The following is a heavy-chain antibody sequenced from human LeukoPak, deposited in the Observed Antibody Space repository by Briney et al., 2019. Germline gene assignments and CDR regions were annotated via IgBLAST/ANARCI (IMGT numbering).Heavy chain of an antibody. CDR1: GFTVSSNY. V-gene: IGHV3-66*01. Sequence: PGGSLRLSCAASGFTVSSNYMSWVRQAPGKGLEWVSVIYSGGSTYYADSVKGRFTISRDNSKNTLYLQMNSLRAEDTAVYYCAREVSIVVVPAAPPSYMDVWGKGTTVTVSS. D-gene: IGHD2-2*01. J-gene: IGHJ6*03. CDR2: IYSGGST. CDR3: AREVSIVVVPAAPPSYMDV.